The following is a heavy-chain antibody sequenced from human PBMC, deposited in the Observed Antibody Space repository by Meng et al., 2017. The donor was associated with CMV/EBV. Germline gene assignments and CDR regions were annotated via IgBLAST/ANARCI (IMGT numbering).Heavy chain of an antibody. CDR1: VDSISSSSYY. V-gene: IGHV4-39*07. CDR3: ARVRGTFDY. CDR2: IYYSGST. Sequence: LHGSCPGLVSPSPTHSRTCTVSVDSISSSSYYWGWIRQPPGKGLEWIGSIYYSGSTYYNPSLKSRVTISVDTSKNQFSLKLSSVTAADTAVYYCARVRGTFDYWGQGTLVTVSS. D-gene: IGHD3-16*01. J-gene: IGHJ4*02.